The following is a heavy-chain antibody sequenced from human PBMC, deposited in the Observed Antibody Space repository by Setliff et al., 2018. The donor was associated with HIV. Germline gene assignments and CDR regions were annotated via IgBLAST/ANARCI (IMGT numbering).Heavy chain of an antibody. CDR2: INAGNGNT. CDR3: AREIRNYDFWSVYWEDPYFDS. Sequence: ASVKVSCKASGYTFTSYAMHWVRQAPGQRLEWMGWINAGNGNTKYSQKFQGRVTITRDTSASTAYMELSSLRSEDTAVYYCAREIRNYDFWSVYWEDPYFDSWGQGTLVTVSS. V-gene: IGHV1-3*01. CDR1: GYTFTSYA. D-gene: IGHD3-3*01. J-gene: IGHJ4*02.